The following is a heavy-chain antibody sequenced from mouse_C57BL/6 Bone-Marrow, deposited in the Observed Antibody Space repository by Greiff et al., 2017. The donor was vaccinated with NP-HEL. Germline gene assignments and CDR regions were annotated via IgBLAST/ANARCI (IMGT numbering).Heavy chain of an antibody. CDR3: ARLGSSYVWYFDV. Sequence: QVQLQQSGPELVKPGASVKLSCKASGYTFTSYDINWVKQRPGQGLEWIGWIYPRDGSTKYNEKFKGKATLTVDTSSSTAYMELHSLTSEDSAVYFCARLGSSYVWYFDVWGTGTTVTVSS. D-gene: IGHD1-1*01. J-gene: IGHJ1*03. V-gene: IGHV1-85*01. CDR1: GYTFTSYD. CDR2: IYPRDGST.